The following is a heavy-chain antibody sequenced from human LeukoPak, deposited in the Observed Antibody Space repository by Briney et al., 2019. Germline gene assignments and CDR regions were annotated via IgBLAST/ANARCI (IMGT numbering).Heavy chain of an antibody. CDR1: GGSFSGYY. CDR2: INHSGST. D-gene: IGHD6-19*01. J-gene: IGHJ6*03. V-gene: IGHV4-34*01. Sequence: SETLSLTCAVYGGSFSGYYWSWIRQPPGKGLEWIGEINHSGSTNYNPSLKSRVTISVDTSKNQFSLKLSSVTAADTAVYYCAREAAVAGYYYYYYMDVWGKGTTVTVSS. CDR3: AREAAVAGYYYYYYMDV.